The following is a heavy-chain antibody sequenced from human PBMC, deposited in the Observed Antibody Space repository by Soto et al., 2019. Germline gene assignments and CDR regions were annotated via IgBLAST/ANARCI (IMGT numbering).Heavy chain of an antibody. CDR2: ISYDGSNK. D-gene: IGHD3-9*01. Sequence: GGSLRLSCAASGFAFSSYAMHWVRQAPGKGLEWVAVISYDGSNKYYADSVKGRFTISRDNSKNTLYLQMNSLRAEDTAVYYCARDRLLYDILTGYLDYWGQGTLVTVSS. CDR1: GFAFSSYA. CDR3: ARDRLLYDILTGYLDY. J-gene: IGHJ4*02. V-gene: IGHV3-30-3*01.